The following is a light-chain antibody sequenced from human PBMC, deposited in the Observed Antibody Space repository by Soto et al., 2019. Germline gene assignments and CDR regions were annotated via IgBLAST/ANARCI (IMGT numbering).Light chain of an antibody. Sequence: DIQMTQSPSSLSASVGDRVIITCRASQSISSYLNWYQQKLGKAPKLLIYGASSLQSGVPSRFSGSGSGTDFTLTISSLQPEDFATYYCQQSYSMWTFGQGTKVDIK. J-gene: IGKJ1*01. CDR2: GAS. CDR1: QSISSY. V-gene: IGKV1-39*01. CDR3: QQSYSMWT.